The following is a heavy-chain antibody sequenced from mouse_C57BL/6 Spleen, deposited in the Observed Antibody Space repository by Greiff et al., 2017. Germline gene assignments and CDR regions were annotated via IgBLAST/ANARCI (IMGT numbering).Heavy chain of an antibody. J-gene: IGHJ4*01. CDR3: TRSYGNYGYAMDY. Sequence: VKLVESGAELVKPGASVKISCKASGYAFSSYWMNWVKQRPGKGLEWIGQIYPGDGDTNYNGKFKGKATLTADKSSSTAYMQLSSLTSEDSAVYFCTRSYGNYGYAMDYWGQGTSVTVSS. CDR1: GYAFSSYW. D-gene: IGHD2-1*01. V-gene: IGHV1-80*01. CDR2: IYPGDGDT.